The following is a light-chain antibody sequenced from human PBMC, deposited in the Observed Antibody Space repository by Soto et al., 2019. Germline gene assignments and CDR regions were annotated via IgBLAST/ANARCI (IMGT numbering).Light chain of an antibody. CDR3: QQYNNWPSLT. CDR2: GAS. Sequence: EIVLTQFPGTLSLSPGERATLSCRASQSVTSNSLAWYQQKVGRAPRVLIYGASNRATGIPDRFSGSGSGTEFTLTITSLQSEDVAVYYCQQYNNWPSLTFGGGTKVDIK. J-gene: IGKJ4*01. CDR1: QSVTSN. V-gene: IGKV3D-15*01.